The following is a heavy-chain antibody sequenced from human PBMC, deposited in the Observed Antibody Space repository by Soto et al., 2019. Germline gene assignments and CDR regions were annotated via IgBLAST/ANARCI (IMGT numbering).Heavy chain of an antibody. CDR3: RGYCSSTSCYSGMDV. CDR2: IRSKAYGGTT. Sequence: GGSLSLSCTASGFTFGDYAMSWVRQAPGKGLEWVGFIRSKAYGGTTEYAASVKGRFTISRDDSKSIAYLQMNSLKTEDTAVYYCRGYCSSTSCYSGMDVWGQGTTVTVSS. J-gene: IGHJ6*02. V-gene: IGHV3-49*04. D-gene: IGHD2-2*01. CDR1: GFTFGDYA.